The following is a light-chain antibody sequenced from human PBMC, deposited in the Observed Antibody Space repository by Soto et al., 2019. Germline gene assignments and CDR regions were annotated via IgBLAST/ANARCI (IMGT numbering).Light chain of an antibody. CDR3: LQHYDYSWT. J-gene: IGKJ1*01. V-gene: IGKV1-17*01. Sequence: DIQITQSPPSLSASVGDGVTITCRASQGIGNSLGWYQQKPGKAPKRLIYAASSLQSGVPSRFSGSGSGTEFTLTISSLQPEDFATYYCLQHYDYSWTFGQGTKVDIK. CDR1: QGIGNS. CDR2: AAS.